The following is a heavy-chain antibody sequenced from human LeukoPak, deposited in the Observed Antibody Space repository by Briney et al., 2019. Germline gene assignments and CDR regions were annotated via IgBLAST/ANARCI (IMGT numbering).Heavy chain of an antibody. CDR2: IYYSGST. CDR1: GGSISSGGYY. J-gene: IGHJ4*02. D-gene: IGHD5-18*01. V-gene: IGHV4-31*03. CDR3: ARDRGGYTYSHDY. Sequence: SETLSLTCTVSGGSISSGGYYWSWIRQHPGKGLEWIGYIYYSGSTYYNPSLKSRVTISVDTSKNQFSLKLSSVTAADTAVYYCARDRGGYTYSHDYWGQGTLVTVSS.